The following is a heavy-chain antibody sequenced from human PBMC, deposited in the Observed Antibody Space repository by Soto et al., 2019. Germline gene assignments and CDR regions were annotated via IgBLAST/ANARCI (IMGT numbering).Heavy chain of an antibody. CDR2: IKQDGSGK. Sequence: PVGSLRLSCAASGFSFSGYWMSWVRQAPGVGLEWVANIKQDGSGKYYVGSVKVRFTIYRDNTKNSLFLQMNSLRDDDTAVYYCASWPNYYYSSTYYRQEYFDFWGQGTLVTVSS. D-gene: IGHD3-22*01. CDR1: GFSFSGYW. V-gene: IGHV3-7*01. CDR3: ASWPNYYYSSTYYRQEYFDF. J-gene: IGHJ4*02.